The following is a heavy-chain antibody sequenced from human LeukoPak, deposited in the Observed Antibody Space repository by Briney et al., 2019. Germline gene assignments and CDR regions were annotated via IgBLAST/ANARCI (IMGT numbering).Heavy chain of an antibody. J-gene: IGHJ3*02. CDR1: GFTFSSYA. CDR3: AREIYCSASSCTGGVFDI. CDR2: ISSSGGST. D-gene: IGHD2-15*01. Sequence: GGSLRLSCSASGFTFSSYAMHWVRQAPGKGLEYVSSISSSGGSTYYADSVKGRFTISRDNSKNTLYLQMSSLRAEDTAVYYCAREIYCSASSCTGGVFDIWGQGTMVTVSS. V-gene: IGHV3-64D*06.